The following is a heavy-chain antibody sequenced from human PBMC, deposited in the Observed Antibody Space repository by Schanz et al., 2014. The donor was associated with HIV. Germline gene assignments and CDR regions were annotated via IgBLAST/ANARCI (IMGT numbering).Heavy chain of an antibody. CDR3: AQMGAFAAFDI. J-gene: IGHJ3*02. CDR2: ISGSGVST. D-gene: IGHD3-16*01. V-gene: IGHV3-23*04. Sequence: VQLVESGGDLVKPGGSLRLSCTASGFSFSDYHMSWIRQAPGKGLEWVSRISGSGVSTFYAGSVKGRFAISRDKSNNTLYLQMNSLRVDDTAVYYCAQMGAFAAFDIWGHGTVVTVSS. CDR1: GFSFSDYH.